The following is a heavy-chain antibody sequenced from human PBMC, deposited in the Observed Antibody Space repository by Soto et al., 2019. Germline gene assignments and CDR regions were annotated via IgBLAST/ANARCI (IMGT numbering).Heavy chain of an antibody. CDR2: ISSSSSYI. CDR3: ARPNYYYDSSGYYDY. D-gene: IGHD3-22*01. J-gene: IGHJ4*02. V-gene: IGHV3-21*01. Sequence: EVQLVESGGGLVKPGGSLRLSCAASGFTFSSYSMNWVRQAPGKGLEWVSSISSSSSYIYYADSVKGRFTISRDNAKNSLYLQMNSLRAEDTAVYYCARPNYYYDSSGYYDYWGQGTLVTVSS. CDR1: GFTFSSYS.